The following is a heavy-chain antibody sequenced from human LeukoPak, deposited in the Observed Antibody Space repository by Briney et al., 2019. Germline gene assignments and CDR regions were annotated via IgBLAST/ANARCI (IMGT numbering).Heavy chain of an antibody. V-gene: IGHV1-2*02. CDR3: ALEVYYSDNSAFDY. CDR2: MDPKSGEA. J-gene: IGHJ4*02. Sequence: ASVKVSCKASGYTFTDYYMHWVRQAPGQGLEWMGWMDPKSGEANHAQKFQGRVIMTRDTSINTAYMELSRLRSDDTAVYYCALEVYYSDNSAFDYWGQGTLVTVSS. D-gene: IGHD3-22*01. CDR1: GYTFTDYY.